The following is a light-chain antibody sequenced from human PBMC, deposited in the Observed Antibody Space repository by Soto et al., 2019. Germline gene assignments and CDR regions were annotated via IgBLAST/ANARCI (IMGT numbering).Light chain of an antibody. CDR2: GAS. V-gene: IGKV1-5*01. CDR1: QSISTS. J-gene: IGKJ5*01. CDR3: QQYGNSPIT. Sequence: DIQMTQSPSTLSASVGDRVTITCRATQSISTSLAWYQQKPGKAPNLLISGASNLESGVPSRFSGSGSGTEFTLTISSLQPDDFAVYYCQQYGNSPITFGQGTRLEIK.